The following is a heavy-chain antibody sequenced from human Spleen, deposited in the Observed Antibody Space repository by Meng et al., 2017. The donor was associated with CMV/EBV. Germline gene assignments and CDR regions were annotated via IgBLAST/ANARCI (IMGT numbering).Heavy chain of an antibody. J-gene: IGHJ4*01. CDR3: AFVPAAMRVKFYFDY. Sequence: GGSLRLSCAASGFSLSSYSLNWVRQAPGKGLEWVSSISESSTYMYYIESVRGRFTISRDDAKNSLYLQMNSLRVEDTAVYYCAFVPAAMRVKFYFDYWGQGTLVTVSS. CDR2: ISESSTYM. V-gene: IGHV3-21*01. D-gene: IGHD2-2*01. CDR1: GFSLSSYS.